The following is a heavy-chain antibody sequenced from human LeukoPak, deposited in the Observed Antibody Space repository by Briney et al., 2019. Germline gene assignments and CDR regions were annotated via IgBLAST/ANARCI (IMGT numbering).Heavy chain of an antibody. D-gene: IGHD7-27*01. Sequence: ASVKVSCKASGYTFTGYYMHWVRQAPGQGLEWMGWINPNSGGTNYAQKFQGRVTMTRDTSISTAYMELRSLRSDDTAVYYCARDRSGDVVDYWGQGTLVTVSS. CDR2: INPNSGGT. CDR3: ARDRSGDVVDY. J-gene: IGHJ4*02. CDR1: GYTFTGYY. V-gene: IGHV1-2*02.